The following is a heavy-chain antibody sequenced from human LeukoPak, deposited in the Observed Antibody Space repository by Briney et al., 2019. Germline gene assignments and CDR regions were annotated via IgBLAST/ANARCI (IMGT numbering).Heavy chain of an antibody. V-gene: IGHV1-2*02. CDR1: GYTFTGYY. CDR3: ARDIVMVTYWFDP. Sequence: ASVKVSCKASGYTFTGYYMHWVRQAPGQGLEWMGWINPNSGGTNYAQKFQGRVTMTRDTSISTVYMELSRPRSDDTAVYYCARDIVMVTYWFDPWGQGTLVTVSS. J-gene: IGHJ5*02. D-gene: IGHD5-18*01. CDR2: INPNSGGT.